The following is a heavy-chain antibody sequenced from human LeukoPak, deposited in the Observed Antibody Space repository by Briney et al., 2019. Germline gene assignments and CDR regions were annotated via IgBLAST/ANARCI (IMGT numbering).Heavy chain of an antibody. J-gene: IGHJ4*02. D-gene: IGHD3-16*01. CDR3: ARFTGGVPVLDY. Sequence: GGSLRLSRAASGFTFSSYEMNWVRQAPGKGLEWVSYISSSGSTIYYADSVKGRFTISRDNAKNSLYLQMNSLRAEDTAVYYCARFTGGVPVLDYWGQGTLVTVSS. V-gene: IGHV3-48*03. CDR1: GFTFSSYE. CDR2: ISSSGSTI.